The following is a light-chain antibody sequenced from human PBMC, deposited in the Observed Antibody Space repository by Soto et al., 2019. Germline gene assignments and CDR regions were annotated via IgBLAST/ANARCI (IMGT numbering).Light chain of an antibody. J-gene: IGLJ1*01. Sequence: ALTQPASMSGSRGQAITISCTVTSSDVGSYNLVSWYQQHPGKAPKLMIYEGNKRPSGVSNRFSGSKSANTASLTISGLQTEDETDYYCCSYAGTNTFVFGTGTKLTVL. CDR3: CSYAGTNTFV. CDR2: EGN. CDR1: SSDVGSYNL. V-gene: IGLV2-23*01.